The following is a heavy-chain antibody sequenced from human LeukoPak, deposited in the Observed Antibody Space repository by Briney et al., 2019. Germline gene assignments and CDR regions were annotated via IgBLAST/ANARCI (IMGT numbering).Heavy chain of an antibody. J-gene: IGHJ4*02. CDR3: AKTGNPATGDY. Sequence: GGSLRLSCAASGFTFSSYMSWVRQAPGKGLEWVSVIYSGGFTYYADSVKGRFTISRDNSKNTLYLQMNSLRAEDTAVYYCAKTGNPATGDYWGQGTLVTVSS. CDR2: IYSGGFT. CDR1: GFTFSSY. D-gene: IGHD1-1*01. V-gene: IGHV3-53*01.